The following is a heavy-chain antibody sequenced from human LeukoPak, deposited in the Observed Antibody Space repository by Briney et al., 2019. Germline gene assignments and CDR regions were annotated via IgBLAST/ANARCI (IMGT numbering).Heavy chain of an antibody. Sequence: ASVKVSCKASGYTFTSYYMHWVRQAPGQGLEWMGIINPSGGSTNYAQKFQGRVTITADESTSTAYMELSSLRSEDTAVYYCAKQLGYCSDGSCYFPYWGQGTLVTVSS. J-gene: IGHJ4*02. CDR3: AKQLGYCSDGSCYFPY. CDR2: INPSGGST. V-gene: IGHV1-46*01. D-gene: IGHD2-15*01. CDR1: GYTFTSYY.